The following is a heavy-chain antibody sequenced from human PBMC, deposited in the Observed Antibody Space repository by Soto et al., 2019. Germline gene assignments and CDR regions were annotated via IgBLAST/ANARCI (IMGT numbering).Heavy chain of an antibody. CDR3: ARDEGTGTPNFDY. CDR2: ISYDGSNK. CDR1: GFTFSSYA. D-gene: IGHD1-1*01. Sequence: QVQLVESGEGVVQPGRSLRLSCAASGFTFSSYAMHWVRQAPGKGLEWVAVISYDGSNKYYADSVKGRFTISRDNSKNTLYLQMNSLRAEDTAVYYCARDEGTGTPNFDYWGQGTLVTVSS. J-gene: IGHJ4*02. V-gene: IGHV3-30-3*01.